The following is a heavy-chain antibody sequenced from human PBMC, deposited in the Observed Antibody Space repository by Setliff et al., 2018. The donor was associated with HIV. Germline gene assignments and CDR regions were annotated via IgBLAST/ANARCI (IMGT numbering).Heavy chain of an antibody. CDR2: IYTSGST. Sequence: PSETLSLTCTVSGDSISSYFWSWIRQPAGKGLEWIGRIYTSGSTNYNPSLKSRVTISVDTSKNQFSLKLRSVTAADTAVYYCARAGGGGRWLHLSYWYFDLWGRGTLVTVSS. V-gene: IGHV4-4*07. D-gene: IGHD3-16*01. CDR1: GDSISSYF. J-gene: IGHJ2*01. CDR3: ARAGGGGRWLHLSYWYFDL.